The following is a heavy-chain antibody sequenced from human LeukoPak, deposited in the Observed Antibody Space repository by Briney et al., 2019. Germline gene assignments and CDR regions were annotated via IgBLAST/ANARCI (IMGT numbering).Heavy chain of an antibody. CDR2: ISYDGSNK. CDR3: ARERHDYGDYIDY. D-gene: IGHD4-17*01. CDR1: GFTFSSYA. V-gene: IGHV3-30-3*01. J-gene: IGHJ4*02. Sequence: PGGSLRLSCAASGFTFSSYAMHWVRQAPGKGLEWVAVISYDGSNKYYADSVKGRFTISRDNSKNTLYLQMNSLRAEDTAVYYCARERHDYGDYIDYWGLGTLVTVSS.